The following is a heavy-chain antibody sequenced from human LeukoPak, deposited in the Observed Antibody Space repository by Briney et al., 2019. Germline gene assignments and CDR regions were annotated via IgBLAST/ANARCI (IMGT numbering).Heavy chain of an antibody. J-gene: IGHJ4*02. CDR1: GFTFRTYA. V-gene: IGHV3-30*04. Sequence: GGSLRLSCAASGFTFRTYAMYWVRQAPGKGLEWVAVISFDGSEKHFAESVKGRFTISRDNSENTLYLQMNTLRTDDTAVYYCAREWFYNDLYHFDSWGQGTLVTVSS. D-gene: IGHD3/OR15-3a*01. CDR2: ISFDGSEK. CDR3: AREWFYNDLYHFDS.